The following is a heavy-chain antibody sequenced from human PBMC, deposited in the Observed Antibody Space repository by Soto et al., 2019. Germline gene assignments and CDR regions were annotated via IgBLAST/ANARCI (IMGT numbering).Heavy chain of an antibody. D-gene: IGHD1-26*01. J-gene: IGHJ3*02. CDR1: GGSISSYY. Sequence: SETLSLTCTVSGGSISSYYWSWIRQPAGKGLEWIGRIYTSGRTNYNPSLKSRVTMSVDTSKNQFSLKLSSVTAADTAVYYCARFGSSGRAFDIWGQGTMVTVSS. CDR2: IYTSGRT. V-gene: IGHV4-4*07. CDR3: ARFGSSGRAFDI.